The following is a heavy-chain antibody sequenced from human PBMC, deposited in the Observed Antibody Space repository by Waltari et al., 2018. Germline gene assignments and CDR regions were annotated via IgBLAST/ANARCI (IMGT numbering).Heavy chain of an antibody. V-gene: IGHV4-39*01. CDR2: IYYSGST. D-gene: IGHD3-22*01. CDR3: ARLSMYDSSGYPPRDFDY. J-gene: IGHJ4*02. CDR1: GGSISSSSYY. Sequence: QLQLQESGPGLVKPSETLSLTCTVSGGSISSSSYYWGWIRQPPGKGLEWIGSIYYSGSTYYNPSLKSRVTISVDTSKNQFSLKLSSVTAADTAVYYCARLSMYDSSGYPPRDFDYWVQGTLVTVSS.